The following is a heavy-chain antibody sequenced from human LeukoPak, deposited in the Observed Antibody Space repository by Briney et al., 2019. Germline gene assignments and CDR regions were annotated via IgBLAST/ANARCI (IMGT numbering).Heavy chain of an antibody. Sequence: SETLSLTCIVSGASFSSYYWTWIRQPAGKGLEWIGRIYSSGSTNYNPSPRSRITMSVDTSKNQFSLKLSSVTAADTAVYYCARGADWLDPWGQGTLVTVSS. D-gene: IGHD4/OR15-4a*01. CDR1: GASFSSYY. V-gene: IGHV4-4*07. CDR3: ARGADWLDP. J-gene: IGHJ5*02. CDR2: IYSSGST.